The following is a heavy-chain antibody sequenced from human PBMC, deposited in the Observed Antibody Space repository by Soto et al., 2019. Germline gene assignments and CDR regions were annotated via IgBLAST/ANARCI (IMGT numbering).Heavy chain of an antibody. CDR2: ICGSGGT. Sequence: PGGSLRLSCPSSGFNFRTYAMSWVRQAPGKGLEWVSAICGSGGTFYADSVKGRFTISRDNSKNTLYLQMNSLRAEDTAVYYCAKDLLRFLDHSYYGLDVWGQGTTVTVSS. D-gene: IGHD3-3*01. CDR1: GFNFRTYA. V-gene: IGHV3-23*01. CDR3: AKDLLRFLDHSYYGLDV. J-gene: IGHJ6*02.